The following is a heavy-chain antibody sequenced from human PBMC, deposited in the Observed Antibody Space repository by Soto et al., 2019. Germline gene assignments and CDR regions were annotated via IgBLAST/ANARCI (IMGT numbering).Heavy chain of an antibody. V-gene: IGHV3-33*05. CDR3: ARGAGAIDYFDY. J-gene: IGHJ4*02. Sequence: QVELVESGGGVVQPGRSLRLSCAASGFSFGSYVMNWVRQAPGKGLECVAVISYDGDKTYYADSVKGRFTISRDNSNCPLYLQLNSPRAEDTAIYDCARGAGAIDYFDYWGQRALVTVSS. CDR1: GFSFGSYV. CDR2: ISYDGDKT. D-gene: IGHD1-26*01.